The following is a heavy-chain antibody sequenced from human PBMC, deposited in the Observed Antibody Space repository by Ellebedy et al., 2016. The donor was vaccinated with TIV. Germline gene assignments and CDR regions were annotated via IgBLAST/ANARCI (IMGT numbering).Heavy chain of an antibody. J-gene: IGHJ6*02. CDR1: GGTFSSYA. CDR3: ASKRYYDFWSGYPPDYYYYYGMDV. D-gene: IGHD3-3*01. Sequence: SVKVSCXASGGTFSSYAISWVRQAPGQGLEWMGGIIPIFGTANYAQKFQGRVTITADKSTSTAYMELSSLRSEDTAVYYCASKRYYDFWSGYPPDYYYYYGMDVWGQGTTVTVSS. V-gene: IGHV1-69*06. CDR2: IIPIFGTA.